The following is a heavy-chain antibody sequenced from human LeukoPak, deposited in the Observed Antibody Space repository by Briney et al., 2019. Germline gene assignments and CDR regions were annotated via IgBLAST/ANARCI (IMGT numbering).Heavy chain of an antibody. CDR2: INQDGSER. V-gene: IGHV3-7*03. CDR3: AKDLGWIVVVPAAMGYYYYGMDV. D-gene: IGHD2-2*01. Sequence: GGSLRLSCAASGFTFSSYWMTWVRQAPGKGLEWVANINQDGSERYYVDSVKGRFTISRDNAKNSLSLQMNSLRAEDTAVYYCAKDLGWIVVVPAAMGYYYYGMDVWGQGTTVTVSS. J-gene: IGHJ6*02. CDR1: GFTFSSYW.